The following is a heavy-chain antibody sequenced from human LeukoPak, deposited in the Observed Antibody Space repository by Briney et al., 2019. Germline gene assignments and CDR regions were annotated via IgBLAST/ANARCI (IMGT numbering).Heavy chain of an antibody. D-gene: IGHD2-2*01. CDR3: AREAHCSSTSCYSRLYYYYYMDV. J-gene: IGHJ6*03. Sequence: SVKVSCKASGGTFSSYAISWVRQAPGQGLEWTGGIIPIFGTANYAQKFQGRVTITADESTSTAYMELSSLRSEDTAVYYCAREAHCSSTSCYSRLYYYYYMDVWGKGTTVTVSS. V-gene: IGHV1-69*13. CDR1: GGTFSSYA. CDR2: IIPIFGTA.